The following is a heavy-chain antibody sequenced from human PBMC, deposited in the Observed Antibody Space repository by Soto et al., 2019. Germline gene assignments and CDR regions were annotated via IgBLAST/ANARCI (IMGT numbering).Heavy chain of an antibody. D-gene: IGHD3-9*01. Sequence: QVQLQQWGAGPLRPLETLSLTCGVAGGSFSGYYWAWIRQSPGKGLEWIGGINDRGSINYNPSLKSRVSISVDTSKNHYSLNPRSVTAADTAVYFCARESHDILTGPPWVWYFDLGGRGTLVTV. J-gene: IGHJ2*01. CDR2: INDRGSI. V-gene: IGHV4-34*01. CDR3: ARESHDILTGPPWVWYFDL. CDR1: GGSFSGYY.